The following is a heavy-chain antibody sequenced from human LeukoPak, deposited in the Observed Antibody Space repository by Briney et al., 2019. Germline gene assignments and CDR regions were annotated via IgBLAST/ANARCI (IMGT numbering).Heavy chain of an antibody. CDR2: IWYDGGNK. V-gene: IGHV3-33*01. CDR1: GFTFSSYG. Sequence: GGSLRLSCAASGFTFSSYGMHWVRQAPGKGLEWVAVIWYDGGNKYYADSVKGRFTISRDNSKNTLYLQMNSLRAEDTAVYYCATADYDFWSGLDYWGQGTLVTVSS. CDR3: ATADYDFWSGLDY. D-gene: IGHD3-3*01. J-gene: IGHJ4*02.